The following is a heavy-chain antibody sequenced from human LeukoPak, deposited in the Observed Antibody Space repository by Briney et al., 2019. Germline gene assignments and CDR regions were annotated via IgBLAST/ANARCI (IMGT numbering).Heavy chain of an antibody. Sequence: GGSLRLSCAASGFTVSSNYMSWVRQAPGKGLEWVSVIYSGGSTYYADSVKGRFTISRDNSKNTLYLQMNSLRAEDTAVYYCARDLMYSSQTLDYWGQGTLVTVSS. CDR1: GFTVSSNY. CDR2: IYSGGST. V-gene: IGHV3-66*01. CDR3: ARDLMYSSQTLDY. J-gene: IGHJ4*02. D-gene: IGHD6-13*01.